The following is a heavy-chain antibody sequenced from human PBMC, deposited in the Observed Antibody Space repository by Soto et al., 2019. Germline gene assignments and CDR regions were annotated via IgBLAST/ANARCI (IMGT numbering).Heavy chain of an antibody. Sequence: GGSLRLSCAAAGFGFRSNWMHWVRQAPGKGLEWVSRISPDGSTTTYADSVKGRFTISRDNAKNTLYLQMDRLRAEDTAVYFCARFGTYYDTSGFLYWGRGTLLTVSS. D-gene: IGHD3-22*01. CDR2: ISPDGSTT. V-gene: IGHV3-74*01. CDR3: ARFGTYYDTSGFLY. CDR1: GFGFRSNW. J-gene: IGHJ4*02.